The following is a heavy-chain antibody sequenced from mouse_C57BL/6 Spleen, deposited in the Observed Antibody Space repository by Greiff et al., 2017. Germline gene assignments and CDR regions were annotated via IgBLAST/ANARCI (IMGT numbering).Heavy chain of an antibody. V-gene: IGHV1-54*01. CDR1: GYAFTNYL. Sequence: VKLLESGAELVRPGTSVKVSCKASGYAFTNYLIEWVKQRPGQGLEWIGVINPGSGGTNYNEKFKGKATLTADKSSSTAYMQLSSLTSEDSAVYFCARSTEDYYAMDYWGQGTSVTVSS. CDR3: ARSTEDYYAMDY. CDR2: INPGSGGT. J-gene: IGHJ4*01.